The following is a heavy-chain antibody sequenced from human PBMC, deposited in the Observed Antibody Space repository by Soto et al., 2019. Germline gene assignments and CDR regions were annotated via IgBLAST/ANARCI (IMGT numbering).Heavy chain of an antibody. CDR2: ISSSSSTI. CDR3: ARQIDNADTDMVGYYGMDV. J-gene: IGHJ6*02. CDR1: GFTFSSYS. Sequence: GGSLRLSCAASGFTFSSYSMNWVRQAPGKGLEWVSYISSSSSTIYYADSVKGRFTISRDNAKNSLYLQMNSLRDEDTAVYYCARQIDNADTDMVGYYGMDVWGQGTTVTVSS. V-gene: IGHV3-48*02. D-gene: IGHD5-18*01.